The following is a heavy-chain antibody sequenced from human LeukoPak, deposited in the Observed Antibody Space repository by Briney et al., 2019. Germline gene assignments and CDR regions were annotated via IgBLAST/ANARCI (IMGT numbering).Heavy chain of an antibody. D-gene: IGHD3-22*01. CDR2: INHSGST. Sequence: PSETLSLTCAVYGGSFSGYYWSWIRQPPGKGLEWIGEINHSGSTYYNPSLKSRVTISVDTSKNQFSLKLSSVTAADTAVYYCAREMYDSAGYRVSYFDYWGQGILVTVSS. CDR1: GGSFSGYY. CDR3: AREMYDSAGYRVSYFDY. J-gene: IGHJ4*02. V-gene: IGHV4-34*01.